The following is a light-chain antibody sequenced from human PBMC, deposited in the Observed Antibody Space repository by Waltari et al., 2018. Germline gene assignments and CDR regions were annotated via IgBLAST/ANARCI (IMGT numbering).Light chain of an antibody. Sequence: QSALTQPPSASGSPGQSVTIPCTGTSRHVGAYNYVPWSQQSPDRAPKLIIYDVVKRPSGVPGRFSGSKSGNTASLTVSGLQAEDEADYYCSSHAGSDNCGVFGGGTKLTVL. CDR3: SSHAGSDNCGV. J-gene: IGLJ2*01. V-gene: IGLV2-8*01. CDR2: DVV. CDR1: SRHVGAYNY.